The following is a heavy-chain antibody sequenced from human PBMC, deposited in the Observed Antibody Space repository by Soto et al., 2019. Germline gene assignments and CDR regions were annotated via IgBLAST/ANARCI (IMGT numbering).Heavy chain of an antibody. CDR1: GFTFSSYA. D-gene: IGHD2-15*01. V-gene: IGHV3-30-3*01. CDR2: ISYDGSNK. J-gene: IGHJ4*02. CDR3: AREGYDCSGGSCYFSLLDY. Sequence: QVQLVESGGGVVQPGRSLRLSCAASGFTFSSYAMHGVRQAPGKGLEWVAVISYDGSNKYYADSVKGRFTISRDNSKNTLYLQMNSLRAEDTAVYYCAREGYDCSGGSCYFSLLDYWGQGTLVTVSS.